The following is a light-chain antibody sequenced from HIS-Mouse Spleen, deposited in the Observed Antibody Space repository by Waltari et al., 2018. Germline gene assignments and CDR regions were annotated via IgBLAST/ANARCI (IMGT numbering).Light chain of an antibody. CDR3: QQYYSTPLT. CDR2: WAS. Sequence: DIVMTQYPDSLAVSLGERATINCKSSQSFLYSSNNKNYLAWYQQKPGQPPKLLIYWASTRESGVPDRFSGSGSGTDFTLTISSLQAEDVAVYYCQQYYSTPLTFGGGTKVEIK. V-gene: IGKV4-1*01. CDR1: QSFLYSSNNKNY. J-gene: IGKJ4*01.